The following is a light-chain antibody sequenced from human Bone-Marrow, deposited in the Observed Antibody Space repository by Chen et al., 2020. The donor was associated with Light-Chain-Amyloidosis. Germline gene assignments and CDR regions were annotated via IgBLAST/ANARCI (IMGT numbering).Light chain of an antibody. Sequence: YELTQPPPVSVSPGQTARITRPGDDLPTKYAYWYQQKPGQAPVLVIHRDTERPSGISERFSGSSSGTTATLTISGVQAEDEADYHCQSADSSGTYEVIFGGGTKLTVL. CDR2: RDT. CDR1: DLPTKY. V-gene: IGLV3-25*03. CDR3: QSADSSGTYEVI. J-gene: IGLJ2*01.